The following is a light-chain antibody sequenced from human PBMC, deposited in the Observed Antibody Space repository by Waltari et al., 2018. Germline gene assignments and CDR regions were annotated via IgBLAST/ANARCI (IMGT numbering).Light chain of an antibody. CDR2: EVS. CDR1: SSDVGGYNY. Sequence: QSALTQPPSASGSPGQSVAISCTGTSSDVGGYNYVSWYQQHPGKAPKLIIYEVSKRPAGGPDRSSGSKSGNTAPLTVSGLQADDEADFYCSSYAGSNDPVVFGGGTKLTVL. J-gene: IGLJ2*01. V-gene: IGLV2-8*01. CDR3: SSYAGSNDPVV.